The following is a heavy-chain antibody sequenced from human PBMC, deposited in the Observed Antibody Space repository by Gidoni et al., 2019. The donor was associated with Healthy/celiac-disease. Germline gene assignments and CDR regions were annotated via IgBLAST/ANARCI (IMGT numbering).Heavy chain of an antibody. CDR2: IKQEGSEK. V-gene: IGHV3-7*01. J-gene: IGHJ4*02. CDR1: GFTFSSYW. Sequence: EVQLVESGGGLVQPGGSLRLSCAASGFTFSSYWMSWVRQAPGKGLEWVANIKQEGSEKYYVDSVKGRFTISRDNAKNSLYLQMNSLRAEDTAVYYCARATGQWLANNFDYWGQGTLVTVSS. D-gene: IGHD6-19*01. CDR3: ARATGQWLANNFDY.